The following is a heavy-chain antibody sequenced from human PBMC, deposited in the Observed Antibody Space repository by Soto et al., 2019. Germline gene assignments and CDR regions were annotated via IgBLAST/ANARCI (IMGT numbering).Heavy chain of an antibody. V-gene: IGHV3-30-3*01. CDR2: ILHDGNNK. CDR3: ARDDEGGSYCDLGY. CDR1: GFTFSNYT. J-gene: IGHJ4*02. Sequence: PGGSLRLSCAASGFTFSNYTMHWVRQAPGKGLEWVAIILHDGNNKYYADSVKGRFTISRDNSKNTLYLQMNSLRIEDTAIYYCARDDEGGSYCDLGYWGQGTLVTVSS. D-gene: IGHD3-10*01.